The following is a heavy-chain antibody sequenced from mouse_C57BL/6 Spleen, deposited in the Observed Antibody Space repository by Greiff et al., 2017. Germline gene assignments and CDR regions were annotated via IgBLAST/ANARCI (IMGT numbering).Heavy chain of an antibody. Sequence: VQLQQSGPELVKPGASVKMSCKASGYTFTDYNMHWVKQSHGKSLEWIGYINPNNGGNSYNQKFKGKATLTVNKSSSTAYMELRSLTSEDSAVYYCARGSNYLYAMDYWGQATSVTVSS. V-gene: IGHV1-22*01. CDR2: INPNNGGN. D-gene: IGHD2-5*01. J-gene: IGHJ4*01. CDR3: ARGSNYLYAMDY. CDR1: GYTFTDYN.